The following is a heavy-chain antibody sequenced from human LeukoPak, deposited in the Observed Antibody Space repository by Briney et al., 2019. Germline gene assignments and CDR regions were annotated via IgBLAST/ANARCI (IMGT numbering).Heavy chain of an antibody. Sequence: SVKVSCKASGGTFSSYAISWVRQAPGQGLEWMGRIIPILGIANYAQKFQGRVTITADESTSTAYMELSSLRSEDTAVYYCAREGDRIAAAGPPFDYWGQGTLVTVSS. CDR1: GGTFSSYA. J-gene: IGHJ4*02. D-gene: IGHD6-13*01. CDR2: IIPILGIA. V-gene: IGHV1-69*04. CDR3: AREGDRIAAAGPPFDY.